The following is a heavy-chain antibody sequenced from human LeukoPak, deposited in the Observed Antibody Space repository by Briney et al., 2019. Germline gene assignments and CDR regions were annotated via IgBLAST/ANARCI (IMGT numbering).Heavy chain of an antibody. CDR1: GGSFSGYY. CDR2: INHSGST. Sequence: PSETLSLTCAVYGGSFSGYYWSWIRQPPGKGLEWIGEINHSGSTNYNPSLKSRVTISVDTSKNQFSLKLSSVTAADTAVYYCARSSSGYYSKNYFDYWGQGTLVTVSS. CDR3: ARSSSGYYSKNYFDY. V-gene: IGHV4-34*01. D-gene: IGHD3-22*01. J-gene: IGHJ4*02.